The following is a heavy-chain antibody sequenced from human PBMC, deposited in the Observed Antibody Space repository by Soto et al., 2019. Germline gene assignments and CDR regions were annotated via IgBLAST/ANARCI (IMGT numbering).Heavy chain of an antibody. V-gene: IGHV4-4*02. CDR3: ARLLPAAFFGYYYGMDV. J-gene: IGHJ6*02. D-gene: IGHD2-2*01. Sequence: SETLSLTCAFSCGSIISSNWWSWVRQPPGKGLEWIGEIYHSGSTNYNPSLKSRVTISVDKSKNQFSLKLSSVTAADTAVYYCARLLPAAFFGYYYGMDVWGQGTTVTVSS. CDR1: CGSIISSNW. CDR2: IYHSGST.